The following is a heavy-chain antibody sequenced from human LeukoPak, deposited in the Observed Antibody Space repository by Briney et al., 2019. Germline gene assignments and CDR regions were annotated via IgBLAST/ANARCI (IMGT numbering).Heavy chain of an antibody. V-gene: IGHV1-18*01. CDR2: ISAYNGNT. J-gene: IGHJ4*02. D-gene: IGHD3-10*01. CDR1: GYTFTSYG. CDR3: ARGDYGSGSYRYFDY. Sequence: AASVKVSCKASGYTFTSYGVSWVRQAPGQGLKWMGWISAYNGNTNYAQKLQGRVTVTTDTSTSKAYMELRSLRSDDAAVYYCARGDYGSGSYRYFDYWGQGTLVTVSS.